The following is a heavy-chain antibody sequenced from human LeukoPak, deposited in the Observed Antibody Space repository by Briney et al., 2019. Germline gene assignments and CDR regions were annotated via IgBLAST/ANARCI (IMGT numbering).Heavy chain of an antibody. D-gene: IGHD1-1*01. CDR2: ISSSSSYI. J-gene: IGHJ6*02. Sequence: PGGSLRLSCAASGFTFSSYSMSWVRQAPGKGLEWVSSISSSSSYIFYADSVKGRFTISRDNAKNSLYLQMNSLRAEDTAVYYCARDLLERRGGIYYYYGMDVWGQGTTVTVSS. V-gene: IGHV3-21*01. CDR1: GFTFSSYS. CDR3: ARDLLERRGGIYYYYGMDV.